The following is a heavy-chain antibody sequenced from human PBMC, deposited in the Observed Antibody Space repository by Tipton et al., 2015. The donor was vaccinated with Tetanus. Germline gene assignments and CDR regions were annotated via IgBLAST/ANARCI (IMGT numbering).Heavy chain of an antibody. CDR3: ARVGDCASPSLGFGY. Sequence: SLRLSCAASGFIFSSYSMSWVRQAPGKGLEWVSSISSDSRSIYYADSMKGRFTISRDNSKKSMYLQMDSLRAEDTAVYYCARVGDCASPSLGFGYWGQGTLVTVSS. J-gene: IGHJ4*02. V-gene: IGHV3-21*01. CDR1: GFIFSSYS. D-gene: IGHD2-21*02. CDR2: ISSDSRSI.